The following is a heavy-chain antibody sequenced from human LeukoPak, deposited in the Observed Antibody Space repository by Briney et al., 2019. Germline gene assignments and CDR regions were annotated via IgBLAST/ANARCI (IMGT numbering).Heavy chain of an antibody. CDR2: IQYDGSNK. V-gene: IGHV3-30*02. CDR1: GFTFSSYG. Sequence: GGSLRLSCAASGFTFSSYGMHWVRQAPGKGLEWVAFIQYDGSNKYYADSVKGRFTISRDNSKNTLYLQMNSLRAEDTALYYCAKDLMHYYDSSGFVNDYWGQGTLVTVSS. J-gene: IGHJ4*02. D-gene: IGHD3-22*01. CDR3: AKDLMHYYDSSGFVNDY.